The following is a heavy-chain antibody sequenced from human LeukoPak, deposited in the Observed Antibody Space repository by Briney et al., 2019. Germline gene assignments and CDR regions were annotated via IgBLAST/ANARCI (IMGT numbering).Heavy chain of an antibody. J-gene: IGHJ3*02. CDR3: ARDESPIAVVGNAFDI. D-gene: IGHD6-19*01. CDR2: ISSSGSTI. V-gene: IGHV3-11*04. CDR1: GFTFSDYY. Sequence: GGSLRLSCAASGFTFSDYYMSWIRQAPGKGLEWVSYISSSGSTIYYADSVKGRFTISRDNAKNSLYLQMNSLRAEDTAVYYCARDESPIAVVGNAFDIWGQGTMVTVSS.